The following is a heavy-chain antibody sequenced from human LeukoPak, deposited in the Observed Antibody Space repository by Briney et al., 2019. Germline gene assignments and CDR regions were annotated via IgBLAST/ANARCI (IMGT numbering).Heavy chain of an antibody. V-gene: IGHV3-7*03. J-gene: IGHJ4*02. CDR1: GFTLSNHW. CDR2: VNRDGSET. Sequence: GGSLRLSCAASGFTLSNHWMTWVRQVPGRGPEWVANVNRDGSETYYLDSVKGRFTISKDNAKNSLYLQMNSLRAEDTAVFYCARDRDFRFHYWGQGTLVTVSS. CDR3: ARDRDFRFHY. D-gene: IGHD2-21*01.